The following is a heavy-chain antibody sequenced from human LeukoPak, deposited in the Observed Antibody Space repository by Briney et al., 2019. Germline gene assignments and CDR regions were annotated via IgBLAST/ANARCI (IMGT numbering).Heavy chain of an antibody. CDR1: GYSSTDYY. V-gene: IGHV1-2*02. D-gene: IGHD1-26*01. CDR2: IKPNSGDT. CDR3: ATKKYSGSFYAF. Sequence: ASVKVSCKASGYSSTDYYIYWVRQAPGQGLEWMGWIKPNSGDTNYVQKFEGRVTMTRDTSISTAYMELSSLRSDDTAVYCCATKKYSGSFYAFWGQGTLVTVSS. J-gene: IGHJ4*02.